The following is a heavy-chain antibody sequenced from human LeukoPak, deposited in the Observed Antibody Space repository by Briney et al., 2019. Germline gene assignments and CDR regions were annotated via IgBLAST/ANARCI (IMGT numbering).Heavy chain of an antibody. V-gene: IGHV4-4*07. CDR3: ARHGYTASHYFLDF. D-gene: IGHD3-16*01. CDR1: FGSINSYY. CDR2: IYTTGKT. Sequence: PSETLSLTCTVSFGSINSYYWGWVRQPAGRGLEWIGRIYTTGKTDYNPSLKSRLTMSVDTSKRQFSLNLTSVTAADTAIYFCARHGYTASHYFLDFWSQGTLVTVSS. J-gene: IGHJ4*02.